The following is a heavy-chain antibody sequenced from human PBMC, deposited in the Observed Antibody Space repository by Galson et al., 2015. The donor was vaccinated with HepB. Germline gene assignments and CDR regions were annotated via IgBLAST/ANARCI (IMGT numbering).Heavy chain of an antibody. J-gene: IGHJ4*02. Sequence: PALVKPTQTLTLTCTFSGFSLNTTGMCVTWLRQPPGKALEWLARIDWDDDKYYRTSLKTRLTISKDTSNDQVVLTMTNMDPVDTGTYYCARLDDIHGWGTYPPFDHWGQGTLVIVSS. D-gene: IGHD3-16*01. CDR2: IDWDDDK. CDR3: ARLDDIHGWGTYPPFDH. CDR1: GFSLNTTGMC. V-gene: IGHV2-70*11.